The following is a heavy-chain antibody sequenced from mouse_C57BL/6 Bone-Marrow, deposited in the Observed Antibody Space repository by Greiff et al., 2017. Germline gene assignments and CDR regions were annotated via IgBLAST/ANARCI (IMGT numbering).Heavy chain of an antibody. CDR1: GYTFTSYG. Sequence: QVHVKQSGAELARPGASVKLSCKASGYTFTSYGISWVKQRTGQGLEWIGEIYPRSGNTYYNEKFKGKATLTADKSSSTAYMELLSLTSEDSAVYFCARPYGSSWGYWGQGTTLTVSS. J-gene: IGHJ2*01. CDR2: IYPRSGNT. CDR3: ARPYGSSWGY. V-gene: IGHV1-81*01. D-gene: IGHD1-1*01.